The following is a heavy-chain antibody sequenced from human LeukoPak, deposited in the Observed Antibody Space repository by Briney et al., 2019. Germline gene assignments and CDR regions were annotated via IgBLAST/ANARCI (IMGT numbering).Heavy chain of an antibody. D-gene: IGHD5-18*01. CDR1: GITFSASH. CDR2: ITKNGDTT. V-gene: IGHV3-64*01. CDR3: ARAYSFGYDY. Sequence: PGGSLRLSYAASGITFSASHMHWVRQAPGKGLEYVAAITKNGDTTYYANSVKGRFTISRDNSKNTLYLQLGSLRVEDTAVYFCARAYSFGYDYWGQGTLVTVSS. J-gene: IGHJ4*02.